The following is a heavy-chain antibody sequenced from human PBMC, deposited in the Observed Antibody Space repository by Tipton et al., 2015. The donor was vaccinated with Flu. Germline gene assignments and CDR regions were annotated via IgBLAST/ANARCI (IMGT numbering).Heavy chain of an antibody. CDR3: ARGSGSGTYVIFDF. CDR1: GGSINSYY. J-gene: IGHJ4*02. CDR2: IYSSGST. D-gene: IGHD3-10*01. Sequence: TLSLTCTVSGGSINSYYWSWIRQPAGKGLEWIGRIYSSGSTNYNPSLKGRVTMSVDTSKNQFSLKLSSVTAADTAVYYCARGSGSGTYVIFDFWGQGTLVTVSS. V-gene: IGHV4-4*07.